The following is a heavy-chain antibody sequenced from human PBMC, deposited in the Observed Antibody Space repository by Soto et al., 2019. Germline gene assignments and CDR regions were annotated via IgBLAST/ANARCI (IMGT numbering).Heavy chain of an antibody. Sequence: PSETLSLTCAVYGGSFSGYYWSWIRQPPGKGLEWIGEINHSGSTNYNPSLKSRVTISVDTSKNQFSLKLSSVTAADTAVYYCARAPSITMIVTGRSIYFDYWGQGTLVTVSS. CDR2: INHSGST. V-gene: IGHV4-34*01. CDR3: ARAPSITMIVTGRSIYFDY. D-gene: IGHD3-22*01. CDR1: GGSFSGYY. J-gene: IGHJ4*02.